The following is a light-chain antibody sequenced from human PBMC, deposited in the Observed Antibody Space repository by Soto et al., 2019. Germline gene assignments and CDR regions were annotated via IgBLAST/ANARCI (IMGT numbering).Light chain of an antibody. CDR2: EVS. V-gene: IGKV2-29*03. Sequence: ILMTQTPLSLSIIPGQTASISCKSSQSLLHSDGKTYFYWYVQKAGQAPQPLIYEVSNRFSGVPERFSGSGSRTDFTLKISRVEAEDVGVYYCMQGTHWPWTFGQGTKVDIK. J-gene: IGKJ1*01. CDR3: MQGTHWPWT. CDR1: QSLLHSDGKTY.